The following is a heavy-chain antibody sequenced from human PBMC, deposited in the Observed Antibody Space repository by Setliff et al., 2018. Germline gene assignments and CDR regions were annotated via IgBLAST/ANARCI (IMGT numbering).Heavy chain of an antibody. CDR1: GFTFNIYW. CDR2: TSRDESTT. V-gene: IGHV3-74*01. Sequence: LKISCAASGFTFNIYWMHWVRQVPGKGLVWISRTSRDESTTNYADFAKGRFTISRDNAKNTVYLQMNSLRPEDTAVYYCARDRQGDGNYYMDVWGKGTTVTVSS. J-gene: IGHJ6*03. CDR3: ARDRQGDGNYYMDV. D-gene: IGHD3-16*01.